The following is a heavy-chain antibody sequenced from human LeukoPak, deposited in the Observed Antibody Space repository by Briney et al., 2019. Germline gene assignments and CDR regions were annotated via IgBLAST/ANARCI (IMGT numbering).Heavy chain of an antibody. V-gene: IGHV3-11*01. D-gene: IGHD1-26*01. Sequence: GGSLRLSCAASGFSFSDFYMSWIRQAPGMGLEWISYIGTRSNPIYYADSVKGRFTISRGDAKNSLYLQMNSLRDEDTAVYFCAREARGSGRDFDYWGQGILVTVSS. CDR1: GFSFSDFY. CDR2: IGTRSNPI. J-gene: IGHJ4*02. CDR3: AREARGSGRDFDY.